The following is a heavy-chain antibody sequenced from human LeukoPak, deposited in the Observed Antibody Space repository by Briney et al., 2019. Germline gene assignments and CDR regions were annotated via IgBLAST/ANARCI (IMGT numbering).Heavy chain of an antibody. Sequence: SETLSLTCTVSGGSISSSSYYWGWIRQPPGKGLEWIGSIYYSGSTYYNPSLKSRVTISVDTSKNQFSLKLSSVTAADTAVYYCARKKWELPPDYWGQGTLVTVSS. CDR3: ARKKWELPPDY. D-gene: IGHD1-26*01. J-gene: IGHJ4*02. CDR1: GGSISSSSYY. CDR2: IYYSGST. V-gene: IGHV4-39*01.